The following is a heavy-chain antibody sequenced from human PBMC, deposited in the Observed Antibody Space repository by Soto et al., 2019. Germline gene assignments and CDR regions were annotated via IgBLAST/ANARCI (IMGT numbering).Heavy chain of an antibody. Sequence: LRLSCAASGLTVSTNYMTWVRQAPGKGLEWDSVIYRGGNTYHADSVQGRFSISRDNSKNTVDLQMNNLRAKDTAMYYCASVGYCSTTTCPPAWGQGTLVTVSS. CDR1: GLTVSTNY. CDR2: IYRGGNT. V-gene: IGHV3-53*01. J-gene: IGHJ4*02. D-gene: IGHD2-2*01. CDR3: ASVGYCSTTTCPPA.